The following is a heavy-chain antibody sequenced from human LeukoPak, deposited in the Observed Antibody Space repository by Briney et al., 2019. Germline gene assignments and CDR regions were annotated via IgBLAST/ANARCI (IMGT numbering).Heavy chain of an antibody. V-gene: IGHV1-2*02. Sequence: ASVKVSCKASGYTLTGYYMHWLRQAPGQGLEWMGWINPNSGDTNYAQKFQGRVTMTRDTSMSTAYMELSRLTSDDTAVYYCAKNPYEYYFDYWGQGTLVTVSS. CDR3: AKNPYEYYFDY. J-gene: IGHJ4*02. D-gene: IGHD5-12*01. CDR2: INPNSGDT. CDR1: GYTLTGYY.